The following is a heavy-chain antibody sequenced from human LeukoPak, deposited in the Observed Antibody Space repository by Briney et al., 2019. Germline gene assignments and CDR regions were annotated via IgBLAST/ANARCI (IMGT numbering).Heavy chain of an antibody. Sequence: TSETLSLTCTVSGGSISSYYWSWIRQPPGKGLEWIGHIYYSGSTNYNPSLKSRVTISVDTSKNQFSLKLSSVTAADTAVYYCARGCFSSGLGYFDLWGRGTLATVSS. V-gene: IGHV4-59*01. CDR1: GGSISSYY. CDR2: IYYSGST. CDR3: ARGCFSSGLGYFDL. J-gene: IGHJ2*01. D-gene: IGHD6-25*01.